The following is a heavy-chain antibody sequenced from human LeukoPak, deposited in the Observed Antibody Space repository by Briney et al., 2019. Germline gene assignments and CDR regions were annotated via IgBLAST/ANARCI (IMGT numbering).Heavy chain of an antibody. Sequence: PGGSLRLSCAASGFSFSSYWMHWVRHAPGKGLVCVSRITSDGSSTSYADSVRGRFTISRDNAKNTVYLQMNSLRAEDTAVYFCARDLTGAVFDFWGQGTLVTVPS. D-gene: IGHD1-26*01. J-gene: IGHJ4*02. CDR2: ITSDGSST. CDR1: GFSFSSYW. V-gene: IGHV3-74*01. CDR3: ARDLTGAVFDF.